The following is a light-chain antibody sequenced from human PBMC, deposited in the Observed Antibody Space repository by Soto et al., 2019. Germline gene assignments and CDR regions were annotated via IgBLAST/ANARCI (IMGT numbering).Light chain of an antibody. Sequence: QSALTQPASVSGSPGQSITISCTGTSSDVGGYNYVSWYQQHPGKAPKLMIYEVSNRPSGVSNRFSGSKSGNTASLPISGRQADDEADYYCSSYTSSSIDYVFGTGTKLTVL. CDR1: SSDVGGYNY. J-gene: IGLJ1*01. CDR3: SSYTSSSIDYV. CDR2: EVS. V-gene: IGLV2-14*01.